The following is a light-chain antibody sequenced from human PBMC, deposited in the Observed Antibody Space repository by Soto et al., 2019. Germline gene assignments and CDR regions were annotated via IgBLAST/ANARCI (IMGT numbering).Light chain of an antibody. V-gene: IGKV3-15*01. Sequence: EIVMTQSPATLSVSPGGRATLSCRASQSISGALAWYQQKPGQAPRLLIYGASTRATSFPARFSGIGSGTDFTLTISSLQSEDFAVYYCQQYNNWPWTFGQGTKVEIK. CDR1: QSISGA. CDR2: GAS. J-gene: IGKJ1*01. CDR3: QQYNNWPWT.